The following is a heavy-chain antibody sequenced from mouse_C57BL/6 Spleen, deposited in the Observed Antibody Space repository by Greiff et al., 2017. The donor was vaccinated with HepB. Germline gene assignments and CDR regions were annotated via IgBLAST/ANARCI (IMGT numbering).Heavy chain of an antibody. CDR3: ARSKKLGQGFAY. V-gene: IGHV1-54*01. D-gene: IGHD4-1*01. Sequence: VQLQQSGAELVRPGTSVKVSCKASGYAFTNYLIEWVKQRPGQGLEWIGVINPGSGGTNYNEKFKGKATLTADKSSSTAYMQLSSLTSEDSAVYFGARSKKLGQGFAYWGQGTLVTVSA. J-gene: IGHJ3*01. CDR2: INPGSGGT. CDR1: GYAFTNYL.